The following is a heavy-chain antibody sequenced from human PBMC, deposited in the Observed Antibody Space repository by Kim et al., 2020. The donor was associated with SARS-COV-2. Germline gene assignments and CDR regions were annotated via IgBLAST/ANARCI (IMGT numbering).Heavy chain of an antibody. CDR1: GGSISSGDYY. CDR3: ARFRQSVVPAAMYFDC. CDR2: FYYSGST. J-gene: IGHJ4*02. D-gene: IGHD2-2*01. V-gene: IGHV4-30-4*01. Sequence: SETLSFTCTVSGGSISSGDYYWSWIRQPPGKGLEWIWLFYYSGSTYYNPSLKSRVTISVDTSKNQFSLKLSSVTAADTAVYYCARFRQSVVPAAMYFDCWGQGTQVTVS.